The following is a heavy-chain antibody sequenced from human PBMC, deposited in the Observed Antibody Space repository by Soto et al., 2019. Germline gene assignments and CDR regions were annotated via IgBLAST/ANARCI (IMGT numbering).Heavy chain of an antibody. CDR1: GFTFSSFG. J-gene: IGHJ6*02. Sequence: RLSCAASGFTFSSFGMHWVRQAPGKGLEWVAVISYDGSTKFYTDSVKGRLAIARDNSKNILYLQVNSLTIEDTAVFYCARSTSSTLNYYYGMDVWGQGTTVTVSS. CDR2: ISYDGSTK. CDR3: ARSTSSTLNYYYGMDV. V-gene: IGHV3-30*03. D-gene: IGHD6-6*01.